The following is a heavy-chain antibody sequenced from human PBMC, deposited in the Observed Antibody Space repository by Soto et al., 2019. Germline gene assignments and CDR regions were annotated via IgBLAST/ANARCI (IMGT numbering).Heavy chain of an antibody. D-gene: IGHD2-8*01. Sequence: EVQLLESGGGLVQPGGSLRLSCAASGFTFSSYAMSWVRQAPGKGLEWVSAISGSGGSTYYADSVKGRFTISRDNSKNTLYLQMNSLRAEDTAVYYCAKSPDYCTNGVCYTSYFDYWGQGTLVTVSS. CDR3: AKSPDYCTNGVCYTSYFDY. CDR2: ISGSGGST. V-gene: IGHV3-23*01. CDR1: GFTFSSYA. J-gene: IGHJ4*02.